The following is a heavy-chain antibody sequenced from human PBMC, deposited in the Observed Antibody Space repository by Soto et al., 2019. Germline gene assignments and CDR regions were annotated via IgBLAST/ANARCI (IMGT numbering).Heavy chain of an antibody. CDR3: AKTGLDV. CDR1: GASISDYY. J-gene: IGHJ6*02. Sequence: QVQLQESGPGLVKPSETLSLTCTVSGASISDYYWSWIRQPAGKGLECIGRIYASGNTNYNPSLKSRVTMSVDTSKNQFSLTLNSVTAADTAVYYCAKTGLDVWGQGTTVTVSS. V-gene: IGHV4-4*07. CDR2: IYASGNT.